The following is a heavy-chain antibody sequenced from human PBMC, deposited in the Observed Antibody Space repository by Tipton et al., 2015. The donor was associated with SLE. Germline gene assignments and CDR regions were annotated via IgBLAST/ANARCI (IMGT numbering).Heavy chain of an antibody. D-gene: IGHD2-15*01. J-gene: IGHJ6*03. CDR3: VKSVVVVSPRDYYYYMDV. Sequence: TLSLTCTVSGDSFSSGSSSWNWVRQPAGKGLEWIGLIYNSGITNYNPSPQSRVTLSVDMSKNQFSLRLSSVTAADTGVYYCVKSVVVVSPRDYYYYMDVCGNGATVTVS. CDR1: GDSFSSGSSS. V-gene: IGHV4-61*02. CDR2: IYNSGIT.